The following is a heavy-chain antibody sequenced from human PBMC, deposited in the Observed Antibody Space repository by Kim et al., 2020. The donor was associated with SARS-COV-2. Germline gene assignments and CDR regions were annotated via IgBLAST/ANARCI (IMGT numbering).Heavy chain of an antibody. CDR2: IKSKNDGGAI. Sequence: GGSLRLSCAASRFTLTNAWLSWVRQAPGKGLEWVGRIKSKNDGGAIDYAALVNGRFTISRDDSKNTLYLQMKSLKTEDTAVYYCTLIGDYYGSGSSHGMDVWGQGTTVTV. D-gene: IGHD3-10*01. CDR3: TLIGDYYGSGSSHGMDV. CDR1: RFTLTNAW. J-gene: IGHJ6*02. V-gene: IGHV3-15*01.